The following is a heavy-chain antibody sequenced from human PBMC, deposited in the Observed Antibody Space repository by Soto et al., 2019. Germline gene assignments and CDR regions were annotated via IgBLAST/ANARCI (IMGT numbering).Heavy chain of an antibody. V-gene: IGHV3-48*02. CDR3: AREYGIYFDC. CDR2: IKSSSSTI. Sequence: GGSLRLSCAASGFTFSSYSMDWVRQAPGRGLEWVSYIKSSSSTIYYADSVEGRFTISRDNARNILYLQMNSLRDEDTAVYYCAREYGIYFDCWGPGTLVTVSS. CDR1: GFTFSSYS. D-gene: IGHD2-8*01. J-gene: IGHJ4*02.